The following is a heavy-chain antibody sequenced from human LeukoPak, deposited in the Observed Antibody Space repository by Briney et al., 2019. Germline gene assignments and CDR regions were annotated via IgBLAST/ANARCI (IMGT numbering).Heavy chain of an antibody. CDR1: GFTFSSYW. CDR3: AKQGIAAAGSRVYYFDY. J-gene: IGHJ4*02. D-gene: IGHD6-13*01. Sequence: RGSLRLSCAASGFTFSSYWMNWVRQAPGKGLVWVSRINGDGSSTNYADSVKGRFTISRDNAKNTLYLQMNSLRAEDTAVYYCAKQGIAAAGSRVYYFDYWGQGTLVTVSS. CDR2: INGDGSST. V-gene: IGHV3-74*01.